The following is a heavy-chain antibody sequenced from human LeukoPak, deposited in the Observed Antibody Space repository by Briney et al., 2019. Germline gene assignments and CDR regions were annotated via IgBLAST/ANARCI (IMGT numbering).Heavy chain of an antibody. CDR3: ARDGDSGSYRWEAFDI. V-gene: IGHV3-23*01. CDR2: ISGSGGST. J-gene: IGHJ3*02. Sequence: GGTLRLSCAASGFTFNSYAMSWVRQAPGKGLEWVSAISGSGGSTYYADSVKGWFTISRDTSKYTLYLHMNSLRAEDTAVYYCARDGDSGSYRWEAFDIWGQGTMVTVSS. D-gene: IGHD1-26*01. CDR1: GFTFNSYA.